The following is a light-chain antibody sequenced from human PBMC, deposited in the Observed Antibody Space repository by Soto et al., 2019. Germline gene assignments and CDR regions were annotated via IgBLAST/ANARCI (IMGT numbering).Light chain of an antibody. V-gene: IGLV2-14*01. J-gene: IGLJ1*01. CDR1: SSDVGGYDF. CDR3: SSYTTINTLV. CDR2: EVS. Sequence: QSALTQPASVSGSPGQSITLSCTGTSSDVGGYDFVSWYQQHPGKAPKLMIYEVSNRPLGVSNRFSGSKSGNTASLTISGLQAEDEADYYCSSYTTINTLVFGTGTKLTVL.